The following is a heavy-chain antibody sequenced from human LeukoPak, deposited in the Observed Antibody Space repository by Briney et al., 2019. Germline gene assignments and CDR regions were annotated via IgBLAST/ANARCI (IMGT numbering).Heavy chain of an antibody. D-gene: IGHD1-26*01. CDR1: GFTFSNYA. V-gene: IGHV3-23*01. J-gene: IGHJ2*01. Sequence: GGSLRLSCAASGFTFSNYAMSWVRQAPGKGLEWLSTISSSGGSTYYADSVKGRFTISRDNSKNTLYLQMNSLRAEDTAVYYCAGGSYLFRWYFDLWGRGTLVTVSS. CDR2: ISSSGGST. CDR3: AGGSYLFRWYFDL.